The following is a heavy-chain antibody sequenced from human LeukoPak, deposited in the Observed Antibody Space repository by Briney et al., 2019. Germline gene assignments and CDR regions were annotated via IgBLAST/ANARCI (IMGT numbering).Heavy chain of an antibody. CDR3: ARDRYGSPFDF. V-gene: IGHV1-2*02. D-gene: IGHD3-9*01. J-gene: IGHJ4*02. Sequence: EASVKVSCKASGYTFTDYFIHWVRQAPGQGPEWMGWINPSSGGTKFAQNFQGRVTMTRDTSISTAYMELSRLRSDDTAVYFCARDRYGSPFDFWGQGTLVTVSS. CDR1: GYTFTDYF. CDR2: INPSSGGT.